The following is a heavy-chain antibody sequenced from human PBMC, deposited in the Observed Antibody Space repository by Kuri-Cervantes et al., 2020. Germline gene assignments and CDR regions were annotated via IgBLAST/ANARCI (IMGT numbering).Heavy chain of an antibody. D-gene: IGHD3-9*01. V-gene: IGHV4-59*08. Sequence: GSLRLSCTVSGGSISSYYWSWIRQPPGKGLEWIGYIYYSGSTNYNPSLKSRVTISVDTSKNQFSLKLSSVTAADTAVYYCARHLTYSTWRYFDWLSQNRAFDIWGQGTMVTVSS. J-gene: IGHJ3*02. CDR1: GGSISSYY. CDR2: IYYSGST. CDR3: ARHLTYSTWRYFDWLSQNRAFDI.